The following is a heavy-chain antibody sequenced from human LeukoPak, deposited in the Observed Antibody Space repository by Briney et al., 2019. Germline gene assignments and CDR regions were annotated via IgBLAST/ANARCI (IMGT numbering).Heavy chain of an antibody. CDR3: AKLPAGDYAGEDF. D-gene: IGHD4-17*01. V-gene: IGHV3-30*18. Sequence: PGGSLRLSCAASGFTFSSHGMHWVRQAPGKGLEWVTVISHDGSNKYYADSVKGRFTISRDNSKNTLSLQMNSLRPEDTAVYYCAKLPAGDYAGEDFWGQGTLVTVSS. CDR2: ISHDGSNK. J-gene: IGHJ4*02. CDR1: GFTFSSHG.